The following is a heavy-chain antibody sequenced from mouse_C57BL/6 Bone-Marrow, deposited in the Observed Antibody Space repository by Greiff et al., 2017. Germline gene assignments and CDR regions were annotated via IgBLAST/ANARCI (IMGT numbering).Heavy chain of an antibody. D-gene: IGHD1-1*01. Sequence: VQLQQPGAELVMPGASVKLSCKASGYTFTSYWMHWVKQRPGQGLEWIGEIDPSDSYTNYNQKFKGKSTLTVDKSSSTAYMQLSSLTSEDSAVYYGARSVVGAMDYWGQGTSVTVSS. V-gene: IGHV1-69*01. J-gene: IGHJ4*01. CDR3: ARSVVGAMDY. CDR2: IDPSDSYT. CDR1: GYTFTSYW.